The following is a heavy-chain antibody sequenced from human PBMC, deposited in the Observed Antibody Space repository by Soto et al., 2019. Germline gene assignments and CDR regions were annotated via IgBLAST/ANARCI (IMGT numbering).Heavy chain of an antibody. Sequence: ASVKVSCKASGYTFTSYDINWVRQATGQGLEWMGWINPSNGDTEYAQNFQGRVTMTRNTSASIAYMELSSLRSEDTAVYYCARDREYCSGGSCPYYYYYYMDVWGKGTTVTVSS. CDR2: INPSNGDT. D-gene: IGHD2-15*01. J-gene: IGHJ6*03. CDR1: GYTFTSYD. CDR3: ARDREYCSGGSCPYYYYYYMDV. V-gene: IGHV1-8*02.